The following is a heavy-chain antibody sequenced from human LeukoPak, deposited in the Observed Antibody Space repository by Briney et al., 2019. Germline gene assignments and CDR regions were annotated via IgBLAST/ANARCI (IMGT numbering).Heavy chain of an antibody. CDR3: ARVRGAAAGRNWFDP. Sequence: ASVKVSCKASGYTFTSYDINWVRQATGQGLEWMGWINPNSGNTGYAQKFQGRVTITRNTSISTAYMELSSLRSEDTAVYYCARVRGAAAGRNWFDPWGQGILVTVSS. CDR1: GYTFTSYD. J-gene: IGHJ5*02. D-gene: IGHD6-13*01. CDR2: INPNSGNT. V-gene: IGHV1-8*03.